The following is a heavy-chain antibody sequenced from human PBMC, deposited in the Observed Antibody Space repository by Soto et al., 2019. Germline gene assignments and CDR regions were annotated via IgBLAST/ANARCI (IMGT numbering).Heavy chain of an antibody. CDR3: ARVVPGAEAWFGP. CDR1: GYTFSHYG. J-gene: IGHJ5*02. V-gene: IGHV1-18*01. CDR2: ISLYSDGT. Sequence: ASVHVSCKTSGYTFSHYGITWVRQAPRQPLEWLGWISLYSDGTNYAQKFQGRVSMTTDTSTTIAYMELRSLRSDDTAVYYCARVVPGAEAWFGPWGQGTLVTVSP. D-gene: IGHD2-2*01.